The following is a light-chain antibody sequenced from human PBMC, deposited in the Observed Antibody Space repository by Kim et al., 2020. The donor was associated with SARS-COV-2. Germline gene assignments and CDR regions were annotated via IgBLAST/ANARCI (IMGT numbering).Light chain of an antibody. CDR1: SSNIGSNY. CDR2: RNN. Sequence: QRVTISWSGSSSNIGSNYVSWYQQLPGTAPKLLIYRNNQRPSGVPDRLSGSKSGTSASLAISGLRSEDEADYYCAAWDDSLSGLWVFGGGTKLTVL. V-gene: IGLV1-47*01. CDR3: AAWDDSLSGLWV. J-gene: IGLJ3*02.